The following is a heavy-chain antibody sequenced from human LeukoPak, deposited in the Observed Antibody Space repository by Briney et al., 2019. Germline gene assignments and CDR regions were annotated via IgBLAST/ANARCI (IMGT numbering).Heavy chain of an antibody. Sequence: PSETLSLTCTVSGGSISSYYWSWLRQPAGKGLEWIGRIYTSGSTNYNPSLKSRVTMSVDTSKNQFSLKLSSVTAADTAVYYCARDLRQRDWYFDLWGRGTLVTVSS. CDR2: IYTSGST. CDR3: ARDLRQRDWYFDL. CDR1: GGSISSYY. V-gene: IGHV4-4*07. J-gene: IGHJ2*01.